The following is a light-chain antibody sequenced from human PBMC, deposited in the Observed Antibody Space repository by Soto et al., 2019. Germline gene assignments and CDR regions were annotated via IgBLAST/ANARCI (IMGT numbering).Light chain of an antibody. J-gene: IGKJ1*01. CDR1: QSVSSNY. CDR3: QQYGSSPRT. Sequence: EIVLTQSPGTLSLSPGERATLSCRASQSVSSNYLAWYQQKPGQGPRLLIYGASIRATGIPDRFSGSGSGTDFTLTISRLEPEDFAVYYCQQYGSSPRTFGQGTKVEIK. CDR2: GAS. V-gene: IGKV3-20*01.